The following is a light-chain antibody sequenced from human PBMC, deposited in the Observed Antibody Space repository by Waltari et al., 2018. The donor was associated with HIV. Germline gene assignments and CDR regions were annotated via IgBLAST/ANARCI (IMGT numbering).Light chain of an antibody. CDR1: QGVGAS. J-gene: IGKJ2*01. CDR3: QQYSTWPLYT. CDR2: GAY. Sequence: EVMLTQSPATLSVSPGETVTLSCRASQGVGASVAWYQHRPGQSPRRLVYGAYTTAPGVPARFRGRGFGTDFTLTISNLQSGDFAVYFCQQYSTWPLYTFGQGTKLEI. V-gene: IGKV3-15*01.